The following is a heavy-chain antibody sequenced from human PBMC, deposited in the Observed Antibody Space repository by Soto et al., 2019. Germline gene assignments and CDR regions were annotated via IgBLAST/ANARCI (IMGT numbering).Heavy chain of an antibody. V-gene: IGHV5-10-1*01. CDR1: EYIFPIYW. D-gene: IGHD3-10*01. J-gene: IGHJ4*02. Sequence: PGESLKISCQAFEYIFPIYWISCLLQKPGGVLEWMGRIDPSDSFATYSPSFQGHVTISADKSTRTVYLEWRSLQASDTATYYCARHQSGSGNSNFDFWGQGTPVTVSS. CDR2: IDPSDSFA. CDR3: ARHQSGSGNSNFDF.